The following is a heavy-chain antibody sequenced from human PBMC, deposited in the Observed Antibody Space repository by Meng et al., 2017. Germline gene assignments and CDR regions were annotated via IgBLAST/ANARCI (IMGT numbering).Heavy chain of an antibody. D-gene: IGHD3-22*01. V-gene: IGHV1-69*06. CDR1: GGTFSSYA. CDR2: IIPIFGTA. Sequence: QVHLWQSGAEVKTPGSSVKVSCKASGGTFSSYAISWVRQAPGQGLEWMGGIIPIFGTANYAQKFQGRVTITADKSTSTAYMELSSLRSEDTAVYYCASDLPDYYDSSGYPYWGQGTLVTVSS. CDR3: ASDLPDYYDSSGYPY. J-gene: IGHJ4*02.